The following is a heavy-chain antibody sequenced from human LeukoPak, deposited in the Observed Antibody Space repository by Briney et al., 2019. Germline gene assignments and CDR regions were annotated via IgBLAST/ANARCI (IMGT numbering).Heavy chain of an antibody. V-gene: IGHV3-23*01. CDR1: GFTVSSNS. CDR3: AKSLRGVIITRAFDI. D-gene: IGHD3-10*01. J-gene: IGHJ3*02. Sequence: GGSLRLSCTVSGFTVSSNSMSWVRQAPGKGLEWVSAISGSGGSTYYADSVKGRFTISRDNSKNTLYLQMNSLRAEDTAVYYCAKSLRGVIITRAFDIWGQGTMVTVSS. CDR2: ISGSGGST.